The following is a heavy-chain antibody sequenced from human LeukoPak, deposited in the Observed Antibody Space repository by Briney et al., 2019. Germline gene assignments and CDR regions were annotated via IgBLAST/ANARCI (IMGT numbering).Heavy chain of an antibody. CDR3: AKDTALVLDAFDI. V-gene: IGHV3-23*01. CDR2: ISGSGGST. D-gene: IGHD5-18*01. J-gene: IGHJ3*02. CDR1: GFTLSSYA. Sequence: GGSLRLSCAVSGFTLSSYAMSWVRQAPGKGLEWDPGISGSGGSTYYADSVKGRITISRDNSKITLYLQVNSLRAEDTAVYYCAKDTALVLDAFDIWGQGTMVTVSS.